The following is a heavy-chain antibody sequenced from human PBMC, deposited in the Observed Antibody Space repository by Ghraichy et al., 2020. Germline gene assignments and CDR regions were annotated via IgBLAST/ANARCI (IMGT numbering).Heavy chain of an antibody. CDR3: ARGRITMVRGVMVAWFDP. CDR1: GGSISSGGYS. D-gene: IGHD3-10*01. V-gene: IGHV4-30-2*01. Sequence: SETLSLTCAVSGGSISSGGYSWSWIRQPPGKGLEWIGYIYHSGSTYYNPSLKSRVTISVDRSKNQFFLKLSSVTAADTAVYYCARGRITMVRGVMVAWFDPWGQGTLVTVSS. CDR2: IYHSGST. J-gene: IGHJ5*02.